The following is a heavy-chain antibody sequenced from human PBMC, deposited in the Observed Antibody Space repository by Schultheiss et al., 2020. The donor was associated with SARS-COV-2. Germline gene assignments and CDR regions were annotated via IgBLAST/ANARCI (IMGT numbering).Heavy chain of an antibody. V-gene: IGHV1-2*02. J-gene: IGHJ5*02. CDR3: ARTYYDFWSGGPTGAEDP. CDR2: INPNSGGT. D-gene: IGHD3-3*01. Sequence: ASVKVSCKASGGTFSSYTISWVRQAPGQGLEWMGWINPNSGGTNYAQKFQGRVTMTRDTSISTAYMELSRLRSDDTAVYYCARTYYDFWSGGPTGAEDPWGQGTLVTVSS. CDR1: GGTFSSYT.